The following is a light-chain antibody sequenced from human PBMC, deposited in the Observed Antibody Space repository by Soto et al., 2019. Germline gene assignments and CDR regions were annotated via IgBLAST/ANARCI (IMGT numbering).Light chain of an antibody. CDR3: QFYDSSLSAAV. Sequence: QSVLTQPPSVSGAPGQKVIISCTGSSSNIGAGYDVHWYQQLPGTAPKLLIYSNNNRPSGVPDRLSGSKSGTSASLAITGLQVEDEADYYCQFYDSSLSAAVFGGGTQLTVL. J-gene: IGLJ2*01. CDR1: SSNIGAGYD. V-gene: IGLV1-40*01. CDR2: SNN.